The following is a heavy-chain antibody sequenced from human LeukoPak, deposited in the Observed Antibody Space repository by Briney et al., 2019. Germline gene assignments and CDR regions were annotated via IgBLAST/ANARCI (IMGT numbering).Heavy chain of an antibody. D-gene: IGHD5-12*01. CDR1: GFTFSSYE. J-gene: IGHJ6*04. V-gene: IGHV3-48*03. CDR2: ISTSGSTI. Sequence: GGSLRLSCAASGFTFSSYEMNWVRQAPGKGLEWISYISTSGSTIYYADSVKGRFTISRDNAKNSLYLQMNSLGAEDTAVYYCARDNVVATIGGDYYYGMDVWGKGTTVTVSS. CDR3: ARDNVVATIGGDYYYGMDV.